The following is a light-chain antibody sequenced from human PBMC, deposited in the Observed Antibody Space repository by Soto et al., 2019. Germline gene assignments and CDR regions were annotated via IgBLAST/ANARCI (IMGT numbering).Light chain of an antibody. Sequence: EIVMTQSPATLSVSPGERATLSCRASQSVSSNLAWYQQKPGQAPRLLMYGASTRATGIPARFSGSGSETEFTLTISSLQSEDFAVYYCHQYNKWPSFTFGGGTKVEIK. CDR3: HQYNKWPSFT. CDR1: QSVSSN. CDR2: GAS. J-gene: IGKJ4*01. V-gene: IGKV3-15*01.